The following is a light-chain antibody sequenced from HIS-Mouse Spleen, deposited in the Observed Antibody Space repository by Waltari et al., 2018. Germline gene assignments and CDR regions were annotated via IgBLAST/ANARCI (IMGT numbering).Light chain of an antibody. Sequence: QSVLTQPPSASGTPGHRVTISCSGRSSNIGSNYVSWYQQLPGTAPKLLIYRNNQRPSGVPARFSGSKSGTSASLAISGLRSEDEADYYCAAWDDSRNYVFGTGTKVTVL. CDR1: SSNIGSNY. CDR3: AAWDDSRNYV. V-gene: IGLV1-47*01. J-gene: IGLJ1*01. CDR2: RNN.